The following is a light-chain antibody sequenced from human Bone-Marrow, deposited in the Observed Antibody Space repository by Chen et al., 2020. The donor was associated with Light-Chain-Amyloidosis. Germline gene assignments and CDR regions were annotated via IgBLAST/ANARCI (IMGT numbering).Light chain of an antibody. CDR1: SSDVGGYNL. J-gene: IGLJ3*02. Sequence: QSALTQPASVSGSPGQPITISCTGTSSDVGGYNLVSWYQQHPGKAPKRMIYEGSKRPSGVSNRCSGSKSGNTASLTISGLQAEDEADYYCCSYAGSSTPWVFGGGTKLTVL. CDR3: CSYAGSSTPWV. V-gene: IGLV2-23*01. CDR2: EGS.